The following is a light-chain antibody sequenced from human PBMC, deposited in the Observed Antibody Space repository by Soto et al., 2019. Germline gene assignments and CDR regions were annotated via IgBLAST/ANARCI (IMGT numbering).Light chain of an antibody. CDR3: SSHAGYNNFYV. CDR2: EVN. Sequence: QSALTQPPSASGSPGQSVTISCTGTSSDVGYYNYVSWYQQHPGKAPKLMIYEVNKRPSGVPDRFSGSKSGNAASLTVSGLQAEDDAGYYCSSHAGYNNFYVFGTGTKVTVL. V-gene: IGLV2-8*01. CDR1: SSDVGYYNY. J-gene: IGLJ1*01.